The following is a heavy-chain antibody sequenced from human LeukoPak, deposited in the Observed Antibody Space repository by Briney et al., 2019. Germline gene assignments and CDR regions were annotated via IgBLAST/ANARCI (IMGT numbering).Heavy chain of an antibody. D-gene: IGHD2-2*01. J-gene: IGHJ4*02. V-gene: IGHV3-30*04. Sequence: PGGSLRLSCAASGFTFSSYAMHWVRQAPGKGLEWVAVISYDGSNKYYADSVKGRFTISRDNSKNTLYLQMNSLRAEDTAVYYCARDLEIVVVPVMYPHANDYWGQGTLVTVSS. CDR3: ARDLEIVVVPVMYPHANDY. CDR1: GFTFSSYA. CDR2: ISYDGSNK.